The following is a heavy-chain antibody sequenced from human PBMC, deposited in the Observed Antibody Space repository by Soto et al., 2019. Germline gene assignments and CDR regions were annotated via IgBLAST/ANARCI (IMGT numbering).Heavy chain of an antibody. J-gene: IGHJ4*02. Sequence: QITLKESGPTLVKPTQTLTLTCTFSGFSLSTSGVGVGWIRQPPGKALEWLAVIFWDDDKRYSPSLKDRLTITKETSKIQVVLTMTNMDPADTATYYCAHRRYCSGGSCYDYWGQGTLVTVSS. D-gene: IGHD2-15*01. V-gene: IGHV2-5*02. CDR2: IFWDDDK. CDR3: AHRRYCSGGSCYDY. CDR1: GFSLSTSGVG.